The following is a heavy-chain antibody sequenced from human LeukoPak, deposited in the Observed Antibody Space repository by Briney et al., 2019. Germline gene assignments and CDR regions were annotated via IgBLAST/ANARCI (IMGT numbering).Heavy chain of an antibody. Sequence: GGSLRLSCAASGFTFSSYGMHWVRQAPGKGLEWVAVISYDGSNKYYADSVKGRFTIPRDNSKNTLYLQMNSLRAEDTAVYYCAKHTGGWYYYGMDVWGKGTTVTVSS. J-gene: IGHJ6*04. CDR3: AKHTGGWYYYGMDV. CDR1: GFTFSSYG. V-gene: IGHV3-30*18. CDR2: ISYDGSNK. D-gene: IGHD3-10*01.